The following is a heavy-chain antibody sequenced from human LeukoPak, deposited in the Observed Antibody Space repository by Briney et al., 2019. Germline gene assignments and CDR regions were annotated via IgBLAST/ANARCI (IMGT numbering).Heavy chain of an antibody. Sequence: GGSLRLSCAASGFTFRNYWMGLVRQAPGKGVGWVSRINGEGRSTTYEDSVKARFTIPRDNAENKLYLQMHSLRADDTAVYYCARDFMYNTNCVGCWGQGTLVTVSS. V-gene: IGHV3-74*01. J-gene: IGHJ4*02. CDR3: ARDFMYNTNCVGC. D-gene: IGHD2-2*01. CDR1: GFTFRNYW. CDR2: INGEGRST.